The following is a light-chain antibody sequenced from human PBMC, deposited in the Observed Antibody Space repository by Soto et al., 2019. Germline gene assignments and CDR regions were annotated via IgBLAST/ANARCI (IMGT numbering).Light chain of an antibody. CDR3: QQFNSYPLT. CDR1: QGINSA. V-gene: IGKV1-13*02. CDR2: DAS. J-gene: IGKJ4*01. Sequence: AIQLTQSPSSLSASVGDRVTITCRASQGINSALAWYQQKPVKAPQLLIYDASSLESTVPSSFIGRRSGTDFTLTISSLTHEDFATYYCQQFNSYPLTFGGGTKVEIK.